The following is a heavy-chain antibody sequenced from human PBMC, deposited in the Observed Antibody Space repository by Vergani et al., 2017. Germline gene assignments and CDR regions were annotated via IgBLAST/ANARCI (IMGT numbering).Heavy chain of an antibody. CDR2: TWYDGNNK. CDR3: ARDLRLLYNRFDP. D-gene: IGHD1-14*01. V-gene: IGHV3-33*01. CDR1: GFTFNQYG. Sequence: QVQLVESGGGVVQPGRSLRLSCVESGFTFNQYGMHWVRQAPGKGLEWVAVTWYDGNNKQYADSVKGRFTISRDNSKSTMYLQMNSLRDEDTGVYYCARDLRLLYNRFDPWGQGTLVTVSS. J-gene: IGHJ5*02.